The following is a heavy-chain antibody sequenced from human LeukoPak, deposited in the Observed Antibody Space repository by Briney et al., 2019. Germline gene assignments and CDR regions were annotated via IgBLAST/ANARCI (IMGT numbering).Heavy chain of an antibody. J-gene: IGHJ4*02. D-gene: IGHD3-22*01. V-gene: IGHV3-48*01. CDR3: ARDRAGGAYYYDSSGYYY. CDR1: RFSFSSFG. Sequence: GGSLRLSCAASRFSFSSFGMHWVRQAPGKGLEWVSYISSSGNTIYYADSVKGRFTISRDNAKDSLYLQMNSLRAEDTAVYYCARDRAGGAYYYDSSGYYYWGQGTLVTVSS. CDR2: ISSSGNTI.